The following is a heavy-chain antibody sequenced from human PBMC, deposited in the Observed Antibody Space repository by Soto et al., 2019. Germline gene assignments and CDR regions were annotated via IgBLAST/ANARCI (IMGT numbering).Heavy chain of an antibody. CDR1: GGSISSSSYY. J-gene: IGHJ6*03. D-gene: IGHD3-3*01. CDR3: ARAVAGDLRFPRSRYYYYMDV. Sequence: PSETLSLTCTVSGGSISSSSYYWGWIRQPPGKGLEWIGSIYYSGSTYYNPSLKSRVTISVDTSKNQFSLKLSSVTAADTAVYYCARAVAGDLRFPRSRYYYYMDVWGKGTTVTVSS. CDR2: IYYSGST. V-gene: IGHV4-39*01.